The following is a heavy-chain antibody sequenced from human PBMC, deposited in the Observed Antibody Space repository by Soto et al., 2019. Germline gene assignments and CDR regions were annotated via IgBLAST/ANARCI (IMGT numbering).Heavy chain of an antibody. V-gene: IGHV3-74*01. CDR2: INSDGSST. D-gene: IGHD5-18*01. Sequence: PGGSLRLSCAASGFTFSSYWMHWVRQAPGKGLVWVSRINSDGSSTSYADSVKGRFTISRDNAKNTLYLQMNSLRAEDTAVYYCARDVRQLWFPVVTHYYGMDVWSQGTTVTVSS. CDR1: GFTFSSYW. J-gene: IGHJ6*02. CDR3: ARDVRQLWFPVVTHYYGMDV.